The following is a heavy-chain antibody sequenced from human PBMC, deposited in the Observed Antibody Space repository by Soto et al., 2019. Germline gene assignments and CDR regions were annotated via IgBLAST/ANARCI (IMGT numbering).Heavy chain of an antibody. V-gene: IGHV1-3*01. CDR3: ALEKVTGWG. J-gene: IGHJ4*02. Sequence: QVQLVQSGAEVKKPGASVKVSCKASGYTFTSYAMHWVRQATGQRLEWMGWINAGNGNTKYSQKFQGRVTITRDTSASTAYMELSSLRSDDTAVYYCALEKVTGWGWGQGTLVTVSS. CDR1: GYTFTSYA. CDR2: INAGNGNT. D-gene: IGHD6-19*01.